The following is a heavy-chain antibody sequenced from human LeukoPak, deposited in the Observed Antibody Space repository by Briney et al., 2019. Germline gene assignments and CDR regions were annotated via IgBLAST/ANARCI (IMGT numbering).Heavy chain of an antibody. D-gene: IGHD1-26*01. J-gene: IGHJ4*02. CDR2: IIPIFGTA. CDR3: ARGLPYSGGYFGDDDY. CDR1: GGTFSSYA. V-gene: IGHV1-69*13. Sequence: SVKVSCKASGGTFSSYAISWVRQAPGQGLEWMGGIIPIFGTANYAQKFQGRVTITADESTSTAYMELSSLRSDDTAVYYCARGLPYSGGYFGDDDYWGQGTLVTVSS.